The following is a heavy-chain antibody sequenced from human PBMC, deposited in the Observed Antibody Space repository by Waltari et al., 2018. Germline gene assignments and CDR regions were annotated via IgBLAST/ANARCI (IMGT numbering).Heavy chain of an antibody. D-gene: IGHD1-26*01. J-gene: IGHJ6*02. CDR3: ASVGANYYYYGMDV. CDR1: GCPFSSYA. CDR2: IIPIFGTA. Sequence: QVQLVQSGAEVKKPGSSVKVSCKASGCPFSSYAISWVRQAPGQGLEWMGRIIPIFGTANYAQKFQGRVTITADKSTSTAYMELSSLRSEDTAVYYCASVGANYYYYGMDVWGQGTTVTVSS. V-gene: IGHV1-69*08.